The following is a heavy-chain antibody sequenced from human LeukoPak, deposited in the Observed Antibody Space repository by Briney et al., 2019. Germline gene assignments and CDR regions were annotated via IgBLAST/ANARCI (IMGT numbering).Heavy chain of an antibody. CDR2: INPNSGGT. CDR1: GYTFTGYY. CDR3: ASYGSGPSGYYYYGMDV. V-gene: IGHV1-2*06. J-gene: IGHJ6*02. Sequence: GASVKVSCKASGYTFTGYYMHWVRQAPGQGLEWMGRINPNSGGTNYAQKFQGRVTMTRNTSIITAYMELSSLRSEDTAVYYCASYGSGPSGYYYYGMDVWGQGTTVTVSS. D-gene: IGHD3-10*01.